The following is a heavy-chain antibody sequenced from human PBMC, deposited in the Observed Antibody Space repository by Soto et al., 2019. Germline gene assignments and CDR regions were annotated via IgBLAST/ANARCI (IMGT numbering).Heavy chain of an antibody. CDR1: GGCFSGFW. V-gene: IGHV4-34*01. J-gene: IGHJ1*01. Sequence: SQTLSLPCAVDGGCFSGFWWSWIRQIPGERLEWVGDICHGGGANYNPSLKSRVSFSMDPSKNQFSLKLNSVMAADTAVYYCAGYSNSWSKYVKHWGRGSLVTVSS. CDR3: AGYSNSWSKYVKH. CDR2: ICHGGGA. D-gene: IGHD6-13*01.